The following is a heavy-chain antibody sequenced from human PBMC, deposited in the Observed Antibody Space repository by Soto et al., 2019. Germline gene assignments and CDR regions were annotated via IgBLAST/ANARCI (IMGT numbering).Heavy chain of an antibody. CDR3: ARGWGYDSNDYYYAY. V-gene: IGHV1-69*06. Sequence: QVQLVQSGAEVRKPGSSVKVSCKASGGTFSRHAISWVRQAPGQGLEWMGGIIPIFGTANHAQKFQGRVTIIADKSTSTGYMELSSLRSDDTAMYYCARGWGYDSNDYYYAYWGQGTLVIVSS. CDR1: GGTFSRHA. D-gene: IGHD3-22*01. CDR2: IIPIFGTA. J-gene: IGHJ4*02.